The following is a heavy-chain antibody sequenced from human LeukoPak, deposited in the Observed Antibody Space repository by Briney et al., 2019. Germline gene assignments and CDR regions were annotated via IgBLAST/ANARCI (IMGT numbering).Heavy chain of an antibody. CDR2: IYYSGST. Sequence: SETLSLTCNVSGGSISSYYWSWIRQPPGKGLEWIGSIYYSGSTNYNRSPKSRVTISADTSKNQFSLKLSSVTAADTAVYYCARGGDLGYYFDYWGQGTLVTVSS. D-gene: IGHD4-17*01. V-gene: IGHV4-59*01. J-gene: IGHJ4*02. CDR3: ARGGDLGYYFDY. CDR1: GGSISSYY.